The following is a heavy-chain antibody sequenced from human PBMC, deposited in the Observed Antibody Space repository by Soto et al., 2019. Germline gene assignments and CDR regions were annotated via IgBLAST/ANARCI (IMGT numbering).Heavy chain of an antibody. CDR2: VSHDGRNT. V-gene: IGHV3-30*18. D-gene: IGHD6-19*01. CDR1: GFTFIDYA. J-gene: IGHJ4*02. CDR3: AKGGRQWLVTSDFNY. Sequence: VQLVESGGGVVQPGRSLRLSCAASGFTFIDYAMHWVRQAPGKGLEWVAVVSHDGRNTHYADSVKGRFTISRDSSKNTVSLEMNSLRAEDTDVYYCAKGGRQWLVTSDFNYWGQGALVTVSS.